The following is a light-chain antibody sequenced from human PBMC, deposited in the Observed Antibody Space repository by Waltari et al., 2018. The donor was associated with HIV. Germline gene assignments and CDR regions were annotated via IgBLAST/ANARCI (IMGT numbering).Light chain of an antibody. CDR2: GNS. CDR3: QSYDSSLSVWV. V-gene: IGLV1-40*01. Sequence: QSVLTQPPSVSGAPGQRVTISCTGSSSNIGAGYDVHWYQQIPGTAPKLLIYGNSHRPSGVPDRFSGSKSGTSASLVITGLQAEDEAYYYCQSYDSSLSVWVFGGGTKLTVL. J-gene: IGLJ3*02. CDR1: SSNIGAGYD.